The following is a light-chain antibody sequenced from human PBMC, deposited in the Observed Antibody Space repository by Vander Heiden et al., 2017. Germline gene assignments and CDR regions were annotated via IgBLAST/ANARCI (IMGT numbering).Light chain of an antibody. CDR3: QQYKNWPPWT. CDR1: QSVSSN. Sequence: EIVLTHSPPTLSVSPGRSATLSCRASQSVSSNLAWSQQKPGQAPRLLIYGASTRDTGIQARFSGSGFGRELTLTNSSRQLEDFAVYYCQQYKNWPPWTFGQGTKVEIK. V-gene: IGKV3-15*01. CDR2: GAS. J-gene: IGKJ1*01.